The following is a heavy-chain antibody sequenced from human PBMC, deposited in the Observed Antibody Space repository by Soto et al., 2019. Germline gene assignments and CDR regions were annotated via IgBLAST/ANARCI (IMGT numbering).Heavy chain of an antibody. CDR1: GYPVTAYY. D-gene: IGHD3-3*01. V-gene: IGHV1-2*02. Sequence: QLHLVQSGAVVKKPGASVTVSCSASGYPVTAYYMHWVRQAPGRGLEWMGGINPATGAAKYTQTFRGRVTTTRDTSTSTVFMELSGLTSEATAVFYCARGGGVGVAGSAAFEMWGQGTLVTVSS. CDR2: INPATGAA. CDR3: ARGGGVGVAGSAAFEM. J-gene: IGHJ3*02.